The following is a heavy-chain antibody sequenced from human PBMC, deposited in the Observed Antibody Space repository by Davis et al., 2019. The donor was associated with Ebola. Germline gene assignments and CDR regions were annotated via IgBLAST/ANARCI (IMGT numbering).Heavy chain of an antibody. CDR3: ASSHNWGSRAFDI. V-gene: IGHV4-4*07. CDR2: IYTSGST. CDR1: GGSISSYY. D-gene: IGHD1-1*01. J-gene: IGHJ3*02. Sequence: PSETLSLTCTVSGGSISSYYWSWIRQPAGKGLEWIGRIYTSGSTNYNPSLKSRVTISVDTSKNQFSLKLSSVTAADTAVYYCASSHNWGSRAFDIWGQGTMVTVSS.